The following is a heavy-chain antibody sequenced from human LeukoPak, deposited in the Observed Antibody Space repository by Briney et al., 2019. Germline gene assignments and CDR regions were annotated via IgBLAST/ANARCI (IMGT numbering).Heavy chain of an antibody. CDR2: ITSSSTYM. D-gene: IGHD1-26*01. J-gene: IGHJ6*03. Sequence: AGGSLRLSCAASGFTFNSYNMNWVRQAPGKGLEWVSSITSSSTYMYYADSVKGRFTIFRDNARNSLYLQVNSLRAEDTAVYYCARDPYSGSYWNYYYYYMDVWGKGTTVTISS. CDR3: ARDPYSGSYWNYYYYYMDV. CDR1: GFTFNSYN. V-gene: IGHV3-21*01.